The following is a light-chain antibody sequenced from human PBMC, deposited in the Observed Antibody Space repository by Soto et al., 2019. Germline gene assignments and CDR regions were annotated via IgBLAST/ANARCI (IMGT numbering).Light chain of an antibody. CDR3: QQYNSYSTFGPAT. V-gene: IGKV1-5*01. CDR1: QSISSW. Sequence: IQLTQSPSNLSASVGDMVTITCRDSQSISSWLAWYQQKPGKAPKLLIYDASSLESGVPSRFSGSGSGTEFTLTISSLQPDDFATYYCQQYNSYSTFGPATFGQGTKVDIK. CDR2: DAS. J-gene: IGKJ1*01.